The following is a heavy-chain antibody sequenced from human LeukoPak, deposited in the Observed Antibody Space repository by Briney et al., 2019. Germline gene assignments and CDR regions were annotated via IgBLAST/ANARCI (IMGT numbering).Heavy chain of an antibody. D-gene: IGHD3-22*01. J-gene: IGHJ4*02. CDR1: GFTFSSYE. Sequence: PGGSLRLSCAASGFTFSSYEMNWVRQAPGKGLEWVSYISSSGSTIYYADSVKGRFTISRDNAKNSLYLQMNSLRAEDTAVYYCARGEHYYDSSGIEVPDYWGQGTLVTVSS. CDR3: ARGEHYYDSSGIEVPDY. V-gene: IGHV3-48*03. CDR2: ISSSGSTI.